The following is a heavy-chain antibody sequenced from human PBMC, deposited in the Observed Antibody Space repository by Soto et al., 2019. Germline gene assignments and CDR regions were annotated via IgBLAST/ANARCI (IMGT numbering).Heavy chain of an antibody. Sequence: ASVKVSCKASGYTFTSYGISWVRQAPGQGLEWMGWISAYNGNTNYAQKLQGRVTMTTDTSTSTAYMELRSLRSDDTAVYYCARVRGSSSSEYYYYYTDVWGKGTTVTVSS. V-gene: IGHV1-18*01. CDR2: ISAYNGNT. CDR1: GYTFTSYG. CDR3: ARVRGSSSSEYYYYYTDV. J-gene: IGHJ6*03. D-gene: IGHD6-6*01.